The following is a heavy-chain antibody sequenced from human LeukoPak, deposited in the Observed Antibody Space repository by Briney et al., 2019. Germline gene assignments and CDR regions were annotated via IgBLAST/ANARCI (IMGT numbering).Heavy chain of an antibody. V-gene: IGHV3-7*01. J-gene: IGHJ4*02. CDR1: GFTFSTYW. CDR2: IRKDGSDI. CDR3: AREKWLASKTFDY. Sequence: GGSLRLPCAASGFTFSTYWMSWVRQAPGKGLEWVANIRKDGSDIHYVDSVKGRFTISRDNAKNSLYLQMDSLRAEDTAVYYCAREKWLASKTFDYWGQGTLVTVSS. D-gene: IGHD6-19*01.